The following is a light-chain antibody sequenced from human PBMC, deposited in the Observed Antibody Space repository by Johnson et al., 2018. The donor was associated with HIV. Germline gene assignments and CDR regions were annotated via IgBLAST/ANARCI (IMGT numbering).Light chain of an antibody. CDR1: SSNIGNNY. V-gene: IGLV1-51*02. J-gene: IGLJ1*01. CDR3: GTWDSSLSAGRGV. Sequence: QSVLTQPPSVSAAPGQKVTISCSGSSSNIGNNYVSWYQQLPGTATKLLIYENNKRPSGIPARFSGSKSGTSATLGITGLQTGDEADYYCGTWDSSLSAGRGVFGTGTKVTVL. CDR2: ENN.